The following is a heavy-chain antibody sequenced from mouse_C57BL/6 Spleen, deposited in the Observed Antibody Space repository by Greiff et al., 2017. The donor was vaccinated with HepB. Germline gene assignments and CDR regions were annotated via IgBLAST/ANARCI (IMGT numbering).Heavy chain of an antibody. D-gene: IGHD3-2*02. Sequence: VQLQQSGPELVKPGASVKISCKASGYTFTDYYMNWVKQSHGKSLEWIGDINPNNGGTSYNQKFKGKATLTVDKSSSTAYMELRSLTSEDSAVYYCARWRDSSGYVPYYYAMDYWGQGTSVTVSS. CDR3: ARWRDSSGYVPYYYAMDY. J-gene: IGHJ4*01. CDR1: GYTFTDYY. V-gene: IGHV1-26*01. CDR2: INPNNGGT.